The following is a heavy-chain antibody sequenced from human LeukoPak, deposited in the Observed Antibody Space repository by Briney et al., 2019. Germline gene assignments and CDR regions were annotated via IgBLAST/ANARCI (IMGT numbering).Heavy chain of an antibody. CDR3: ARGGCSITSCPKFYYYMDV. D-gene: IGHD2-2*01. Sequence: SETLSLTCTVSGGSISSGSYYWRWIRQPAGKGLEWIVRIYTSGSTNYNPSLKSRVTISVDTSKNQFSLKLSSLTAADTAVYYCARGGCSITSCPKFYYYMDVWGKGTTVTVSS. CDR2: IYTSGST. CDR1: GGSISSGSYY. J-gene: IGHJ6*03. V-gene: IGHV4-61*02.